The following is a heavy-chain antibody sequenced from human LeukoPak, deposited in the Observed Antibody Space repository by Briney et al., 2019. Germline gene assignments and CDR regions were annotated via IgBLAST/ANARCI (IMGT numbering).Heavy chain of an antibody. CDR3: ASREKEYSSSSVVDY. D-gene: IGHD6-6*01. V-gene: IGHV1-69*05. CDR1: GGTFSSYA. CDR2: IIPVFGTA. J-gene: IGHJ4*02. Sequence: SVKVSCKASGGTFSSYAISWVRQAPGQGLEWMGRIIPVFGTANYAQKFQGRVTITTDESTSTAYMELSSLRSEDTAVYYCASREKEYSSSSVVDYWGQGTLVTVSS.